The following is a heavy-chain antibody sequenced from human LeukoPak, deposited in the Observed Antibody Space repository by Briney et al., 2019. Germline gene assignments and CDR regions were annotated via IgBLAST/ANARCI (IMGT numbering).Heavy chain of an antibody. CDR3: ARQEMATTEMGFDY. D-gene: IGHD5-24*01. Sequence: GASVKVSRKASGYTFTSYGISWVRQAPGQGLEWMGWISAYNGNTNYAQKLQGRVTMTTDTSTSTAYMELRSLRSDDTAVYYCARQEMATTEMGFDYWGQGTLVTASS. CDR2: ISAYNGNT. CDR1: GYTFTSYG. V-gene: IGHV1-18*01. J-gene: IGHJ4*02.